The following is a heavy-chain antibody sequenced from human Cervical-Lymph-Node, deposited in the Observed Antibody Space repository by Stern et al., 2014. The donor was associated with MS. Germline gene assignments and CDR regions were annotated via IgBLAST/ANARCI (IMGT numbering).Heavy chain of an antibody. CDR2: VIPFVGTS. J-gene: IGHJ5*02. V-gene: IGHV1-69*03. Sequence: QVQLVQSGAEVKKPGSSVKVSCKSSGGISWVRQAPGQGLEWMGGVIPFVGTSNYAQKFQGRVTITADTSTNTTYLHLSRLTSDYCARGSGDNWFGPWGQGTLVTVSS. CDR3: DNWFGP. CDR1: GG. D-gene: IGHD3-16*01.